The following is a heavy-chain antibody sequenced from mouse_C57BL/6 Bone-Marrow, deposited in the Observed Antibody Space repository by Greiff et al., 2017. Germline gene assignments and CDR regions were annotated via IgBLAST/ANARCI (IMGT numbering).Heavy chain of an antibody. CDR2: ISDGGSYT. CDR1: GFTFSSYD. CDR3: ASFYNGYPYAMCY. V-gene: IGHV5-4*03. J-gene: IGHJ4*01. D-gene: IGHD2-3*01. Sequence: EVKLVESGGGLVKPGGSLKLSCAASGFTFSSYDMSWVRQTPEKRLEWVAIISDGGSYTYYPDNVKGRFTISIDNAKNNLYLQLSHLKSEDTAMYYCASFYNGYPYAMCYWGQGASVTVSS.